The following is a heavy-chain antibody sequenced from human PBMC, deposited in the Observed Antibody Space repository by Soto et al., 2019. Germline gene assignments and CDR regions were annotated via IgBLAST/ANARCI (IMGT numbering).Heavy chain of an antibody. CDR2: IIPIFGTA. CDR3: ARHVPAAGYYYGMDV. V-gene: IGHV1-69*13. CDR1: GCTFSSYA. J-gene: IGHJ6*02. D-gene: IGHD2-2*01. Sequence: ASVKVSCKASGCTFSSYAISCVRQAPGQGLEWMGGIIPIFGTANYAQKFQGRVTITADESTSTAYMELSSLRSEDTAVYYCARHVPAAGYYYGMDVWGQGTTVTVSS.